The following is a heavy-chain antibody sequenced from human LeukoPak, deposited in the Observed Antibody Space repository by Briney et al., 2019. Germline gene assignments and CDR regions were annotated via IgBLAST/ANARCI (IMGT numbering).Heavy chain of an antibody. Sequence: SETLSLTCTVSGGSVSSGSYYWSWIRQPAGKGLEWIGRINTSGSINYNPSLKSRVTISVDTSKNQFSLKLSSMTAADTAVYYCARGFSSSWYWIDPWGQGTLVTVSS. V-gene: IGHV4-61*02. CDR2: INTSGSI. CDR1: GGSVSSGSYY. D-gene: IGHD6-13*01. CDR3: ARGFSSSWYWIDP. J-gene: IGHJ5*02.